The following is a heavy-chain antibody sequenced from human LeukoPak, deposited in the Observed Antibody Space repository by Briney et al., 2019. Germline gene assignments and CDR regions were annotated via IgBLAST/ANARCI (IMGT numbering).Heavy chain of an antibody. D-gene: IGHD2-15*01. CDR1: GGSINSYY. CDR3: ARSQGPYCFDF. V-gene: IGHV4-4*07. CDR2: IYSSGNT. Sequence: PSETLSLTCTVSGGSINSYYWSWIRQPAGKGLEWIGRIYSSGNTNDNPSLKSRVTMSVDTSKNQFSLNMGSVTAADTAVYYCARSQGPYCFDFWGQGIMVTVSS. J-gene: IGHJ3*01.